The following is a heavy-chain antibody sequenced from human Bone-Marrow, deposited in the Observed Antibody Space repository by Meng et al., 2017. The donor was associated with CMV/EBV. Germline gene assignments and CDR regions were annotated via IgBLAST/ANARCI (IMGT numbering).Heavy chain of an antibody. J-gene: IGHJ3*02. CDR3: ARAPRGQGGLDAFDI. CDR1: GGSISSSNW. V-gene: IGHV4-4*02. CDR2: IYHSGST. Sequence: SETLSLTCAVSGGSISSSNWWSWVRQPPGKGLEWIGEIYHSGSTNYNPSLKSRVTISVDKSKNQFSLKLSSVTAADTAVYYCARAPRGQGGLDAFDIWGQGTMVTVSS. D-gene: IGHD3-10*01.